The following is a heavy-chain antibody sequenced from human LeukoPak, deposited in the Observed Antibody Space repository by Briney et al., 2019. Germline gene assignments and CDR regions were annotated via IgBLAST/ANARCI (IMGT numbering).Heavy chain of an antibody. CDR1: GYTFTGYY. CDR2: INPNSGGT. V-gene: IGHV1-2*02. CDR3: AIGYGQAAAGFDY. Sequence: GASVKVSCKASGYTFTGYYMHWVRQAPGQGLEWMGWINPNSGGTNYAQKFQGRVTMTRDTSISTAYMEPSRLRSDDTAVYYCAIGYGQAAAGFDYWGQGTLVTVSS. D-gene: IGHD6-13*01. J-gene: IGHJ4*02.